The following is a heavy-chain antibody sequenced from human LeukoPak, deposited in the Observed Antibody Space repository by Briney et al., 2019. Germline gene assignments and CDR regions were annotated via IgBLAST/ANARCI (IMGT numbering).Heavy chain of an antibody. CDR2: ISGSGGST. V-gene: IGHV3-23*01. CDR1: GFTFSSYA. CDR3: AREAKYYYDSSGYRGYFDY. J-gene: IGHJ4*02. D-gene: IGHD3-22*01. Sequence: GGSLRLSCAASGFTFSSYAMSWVRQAPGKGLEWVSAISGSGGSTYYADSVKGRFTISRDNSKNTLYLQMNSLRAEDTAVYYCAREAKYYYDSSGYRGYFDYWGQGTLVTVSS.